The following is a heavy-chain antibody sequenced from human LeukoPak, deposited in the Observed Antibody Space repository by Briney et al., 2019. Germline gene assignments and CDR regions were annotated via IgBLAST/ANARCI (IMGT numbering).Heavy chain of an antibody. CDR1: GFTFSDHY. CDR3: ARALRDSSSHDAFDI. CDR2: SRNKANSYTT. Sequence: GGSLRLSCAASGFTFSDHYMDWVRQPPGKGREWVGRSRNKANSYTTEYAASEKGRFAISRDDSKNSLYLQMNSLKTEDTAVYYCARALRDSSSHDAFDIWGQGTMVAVSS. V-gene: IGHV3-72*01. J-gene: IGHJ3*02. D-gene: IGHD6-13*01.